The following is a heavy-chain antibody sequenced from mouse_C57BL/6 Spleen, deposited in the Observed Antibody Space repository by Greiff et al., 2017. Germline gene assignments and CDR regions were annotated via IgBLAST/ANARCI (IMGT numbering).Heavy chain of an antibody. CDR2: IYPSSGST. J-gene: IGHJ4*01. Sequence: QVQLQQPGAELVKPGASVKMSCKASGYTFTSYWMTWVKQRPGQGLEWIGDIYPSSGSTNYNEKFKSKATLTVDTSSSTAYMQLSSLTSEDSAVYYCARGPVGSYYAMDYWGKGTSVTVSS. V-gene: IGHV1-55*01. CDR3: ARGPVGSYYAMDY. CDR1: GYTFTSYW.